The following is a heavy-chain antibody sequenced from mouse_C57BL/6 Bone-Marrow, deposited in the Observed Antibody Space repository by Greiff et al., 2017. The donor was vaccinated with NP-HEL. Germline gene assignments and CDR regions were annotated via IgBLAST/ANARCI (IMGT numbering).Heavy chain of an antibody. D-gene: IGHD3-2*02. CDR3: ARGDSSGYRYAMDY. CDR1: GYTFTSYW. V-gene: IGHV1-64*01. Sequence: QVQLKQPGAELVKPGASVKLSCKASGYTFTSYWMHWVKQRPGQGLEWIGMIHPNSGSTNYNEKFKSKATLTVDKSSSTAYMQLSSLTSEDSAVYYCARGDSSGYRYAMDYWGQGTSVTVSS. CDR2: IHPNSGST. J-gene: IGHJ4*01.